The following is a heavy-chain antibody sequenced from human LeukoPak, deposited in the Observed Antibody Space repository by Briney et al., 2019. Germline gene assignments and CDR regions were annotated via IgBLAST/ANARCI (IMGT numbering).Heavy chain of an antibody. V-gene: IGHV1-2*02. Sequence: GASVKVSCKASGYTFTGYYMHWVRQAPGQGLERMGWINPNSGGTNYAQKFQGRVTMTRDTSISTAYMELSRLRSDDTAVYYCARDDSGYAKESLTSFDYWGQGILVTVSS. CDR3: ARDDSGYAKESLTSFDY. CDR1: GYTFTGYY. D-gene: IGHD5-12*01. CDR2: INPNSGGT. J-gene: IGHJ4*02.